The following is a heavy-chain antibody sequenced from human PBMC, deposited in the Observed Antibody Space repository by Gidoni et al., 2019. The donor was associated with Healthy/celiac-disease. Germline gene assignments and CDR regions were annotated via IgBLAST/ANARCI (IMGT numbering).Heavy chain of an antibody. D-gene: IGHD6-19*01. Sequence: QVQLVESGGGLVKPGGSLRLSCAASGFTFSDYYMSWIRQAPGKGLEWVSYISSSSSYTNYADSVKGRFTISRDNAKNSLYLQMNSLRAEDTAVYYCARDGSGVQQWPPVWFDPWGQGTLVTVSS. CDR2: ISSSSSYT. CDR1: GFTFSDYY. CDR3: ARDGSGVQQWPPVWFDP. V-gene: IGHV3-11*06. J-gene: IGHJ5*02.